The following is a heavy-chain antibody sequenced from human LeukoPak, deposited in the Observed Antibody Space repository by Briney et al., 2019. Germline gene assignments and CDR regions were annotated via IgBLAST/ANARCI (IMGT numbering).Heavy chain of an antibody. D-gene: IGHD4-17*01. V-gene: IGHV3-48*02. CDR3: ARGESTVTSYLHF. Sequence: GGSLRLSCAASGFTFSTYSMNWVRQAPGKGLEWVSYISSSSSTIYYADSVKGRFTISRDNAKNSLYLQMNSLRDEDTAVYYCARGESTVTSYLHFWCQGTLVTVSS. CDR2: ISSSSSTI. CDR1: GFTFSTYS. J-gene: IGHJ4*02.